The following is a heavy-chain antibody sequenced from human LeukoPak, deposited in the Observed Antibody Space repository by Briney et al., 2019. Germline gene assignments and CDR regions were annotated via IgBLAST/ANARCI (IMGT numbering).Heavy chain of an antibody. Sequence: PGGSLRLSCAASGFNFSTYGIHWVRQAPGKGLEWVAVISYDGSNKYYADSVKGRFTISRDNSKNTLYLQMNSLRAEDTAVYYCAKEELGAFDIWGQGTMVTVSS. CDR1: GFNFSTYG. V-gene: IGHV3-30*18. D-gene: IGHD6-13*01. CDR3: AKEELGAFDI. J-gene: IGHJ3*02. CDR2: ISYDGSNK.